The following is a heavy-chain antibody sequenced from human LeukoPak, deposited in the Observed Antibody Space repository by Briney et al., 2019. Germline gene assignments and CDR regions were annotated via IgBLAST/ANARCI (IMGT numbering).Heavy chain of an antibody. D-gene: IGHD3-10*01. J-gene: IGHJ4*02. V-gene: IGHV4-59*08. CDR3: ARHHYYGSGTFDY. CDR1: GGSISSYY. CDR2: IYYSGST. Sequence: PSETLSLTCTVSGGSISSYYWSWIRQPPGKGLEWIGYIYYSGSTNYNPSLKSRVTISVDTSKNQFSLRLSSVTAADTAVYYCARHHYYGSGTFDYWGQGALVTVSS.